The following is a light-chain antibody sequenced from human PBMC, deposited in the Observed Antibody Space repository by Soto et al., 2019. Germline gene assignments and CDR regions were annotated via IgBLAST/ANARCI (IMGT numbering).Light chain of an antibody. CDR2: DAS. CDR1: QSVSNW. V-gene: IGKV1-5*01. Sequence: DIQMTQSPSTLSASLGDRLSIACRASQSVSNWLAWYQRKPGIAPNLLIYDASTLESGVPSRFRGSGSGTEFTLTISSLQPDDFATYYCQQYKSYPWTFGQGTKVDIK. CDR3: QQYKSYPWT. J-gene: IGKJ1*01.